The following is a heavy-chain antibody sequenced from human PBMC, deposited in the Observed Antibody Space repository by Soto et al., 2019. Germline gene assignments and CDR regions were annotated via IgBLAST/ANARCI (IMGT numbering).Heavy chain of an antibody. J-gene: IGHJ4*02. CDR3: VRDMQLWRLDS. CDR1: GFTFSAHS. D-gene: IGHD2-21*01. CDR2: ISSSSSNYM. Sequence: PGGSLRLSCEASGFTFSAHSMNWVRQAPGKGLEWVSSISSSSSNYMYYADPVEGRFTISRDNARNSLYLQMDSLRAEDTAVYYCVRDMQLWRLDSWGQGTLVTVSS. V-gene: IGHV3-21*01.